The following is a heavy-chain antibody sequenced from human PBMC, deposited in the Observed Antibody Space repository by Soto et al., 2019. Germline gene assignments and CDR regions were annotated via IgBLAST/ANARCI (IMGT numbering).Heavy chain of an antibody. V-gene: IGHV3-33*01. D-gene: IGHD3-10*01. CDR2: IWYDGSNK. CDR3: ARDKPEYGSGSYYNPSWFDP. Sequence: GGSLRLSCAASGFTFSRYGMPWVRQAPGKGLEWVAVIWYDGSNKYYADSVKGRFTISRDNSKNTLYLQMNSLRAEDTAVYYCARDKPEYGSGSYYNPSWFDPWGQGTLVTVSS. J-gene: IGHJ5*02. CDR1: GFTFSRYG.